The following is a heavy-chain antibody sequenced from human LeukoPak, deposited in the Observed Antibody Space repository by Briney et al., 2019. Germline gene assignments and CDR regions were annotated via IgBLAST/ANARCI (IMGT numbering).Heavy chain of an antibody. V-gene: IGHV3-74*01. CDR3: ARVVRYYYDSSGYYAFGAFDI. D-gene: IGHD3-22*01. CDR1: GFIFSSYW. J-gene: IGHJ3*02. CDR2: INSDGSST. Sequence: GGSLRLSCADSGFIFSSYWMHWVRQAPGKGLVWLSRINSDGSSTSYADSVKGRFTISRDNAKNTLYLQMNSLRAEDTAVYYCARVVRYYYDSSGYYAFGAFDIWGQGTMVTVSS.